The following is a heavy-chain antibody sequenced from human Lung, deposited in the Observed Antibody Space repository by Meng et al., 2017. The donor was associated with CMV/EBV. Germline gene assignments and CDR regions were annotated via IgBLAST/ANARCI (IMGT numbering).Heavy chain of an antibody. Sequence: ASVKVSXKASGYTFTSYDINWVRQATGQGLEWMGWMNPNSGNTGYAQKFQGRVTITRNTSISTAYMELSSLRSEDTAVYYCARGAKNYYGSGRSTVDGMDVWGRGXTVTVSS. CDR1: GYTFTSYD. CDR2: MNPNSGNT. D-gene: IGHD3-10*01. J-gene: IGHJ6*02. V-gene: IGHV1-8*03. CDR3: ARGAKNYYGSGRSTVDGMDV.